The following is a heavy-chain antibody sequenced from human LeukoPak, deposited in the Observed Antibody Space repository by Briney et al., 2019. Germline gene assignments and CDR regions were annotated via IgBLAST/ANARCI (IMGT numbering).Heavy chain of an antibody. CDR3: ARPALGAFDI. J-gene: IGHJ3*02. CDR2: IYYSGST. D-gene: IGHD2-15*01. Sequence: SETLSLTCTGSGGSISSSSYYWGWIRQSPGKGLEWIGSIYYSGSTYYNPSLKSRVTISVDTSKNQFSLKVSAVTAAETAVYYCARPALGAFDIWGQGTMVTVSS. CDR1: GGSISSSSYY. V-gene: IGHV4-39*01.